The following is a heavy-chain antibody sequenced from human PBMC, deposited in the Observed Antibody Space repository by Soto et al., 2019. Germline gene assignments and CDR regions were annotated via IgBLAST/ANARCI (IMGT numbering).Heavy chain of an antibody. V-gene: IGHV4-4*02. CDR3: ARSFGWYAIDQ. J-gene: IGHJ4*02. Sequence: QMQLQESGPGLVKPSETLSLTCAVSSASIISEQRWSWVRQPPGKGLEWIGEIHHSGSTNNNPSLRSRVTMSVDKSKNQFSLNLNSVTAADPAVYYCARSFGWYAIDQWGQGTLVIVSS. CDR1: SASIISEQR. CDR2: IHHSGST. D-gene: IGHD6-19*01.